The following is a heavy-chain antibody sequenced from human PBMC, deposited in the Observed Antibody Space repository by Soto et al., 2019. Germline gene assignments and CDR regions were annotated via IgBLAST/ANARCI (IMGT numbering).Heavy chain of an antibody. D-gene: IGHD3-16*02. V-gene: IGHV1-2*02. CDR1: GYTFTAYY. CDR2: INTKFGDT. CDR3: ARNMYYLYRPGSGHGHGV. Sequence: QVQLVQSGAEVKEPGDSVRVSCEASGYTFTAYYIHWVRQVPGQGLEWMGWINTKFGDTTYAQDFQGRFTMTRDMHSTTVDMELSRLTSNDTSIYHCARNMYYLYRPGSGHGHGVWGHGPTVTVFS. J-gene: IGHJ6*02.